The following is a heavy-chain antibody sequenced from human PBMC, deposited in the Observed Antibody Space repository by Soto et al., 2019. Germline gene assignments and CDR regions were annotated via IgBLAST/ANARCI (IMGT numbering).Heavy chain of an antibody. J-gene: IGHJ4*02. CDR1: AFTFSSYA. D-gene: IGHD2-21*02. CDR3: AKGRASDCPGCTQDY. CDR2: VSGSGDST. V-gene: IGHV3-23*01. Sequence: EVQLLESGGGLAQPGGSLRLSCAVSAFTFSSYAMSWVRRAPGKGLEWVSAVSGSGDSTYYADSVKGRFTISRDNSKNTLYLQMNSLRAEDTAVYYCAKGRASDCPGCTQDYWGQGTLVTVSS.